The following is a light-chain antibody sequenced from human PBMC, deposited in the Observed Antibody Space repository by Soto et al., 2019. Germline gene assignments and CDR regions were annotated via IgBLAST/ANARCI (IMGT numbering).Light chain of an antibody. J-gene: IGKJ1*01. CDR1: QSLIGN. V-gene: IGKV3-15*01. CDR2: RAS. CDR3: QQYNPWPWT. Sequence: DILMTQSPVTLSVSPGEGVTLSCRASQSLIGNLAWYQHKRGQSPRLLIYRASTRATGFPAWFTGSGSETEFTPTISSVASEGFAVYYCQQYNPWPWTFGQGTEVEIK.